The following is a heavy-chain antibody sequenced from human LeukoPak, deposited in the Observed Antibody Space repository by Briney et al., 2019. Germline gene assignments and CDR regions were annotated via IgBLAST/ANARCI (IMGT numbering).Heavy chain of an antibody. D-gene: IGHD5-24*01. J-gene: IGHJ4*02. Sequence: SLTLPCAASEFTFSSYAMQWVRQAPGKGLEWVAVISYDGSKRFYADSVKGRFSISRDNSQNTLYLQINSLRPEDTAVYYCVREPVEMATRIDSCGQGNLVSVSS. V-gene: IGHV3-30-3*01. CDR1: EFTFSSYA. CDR3: VREPVEMATRIDS. CDR2: ISYDGSKR.